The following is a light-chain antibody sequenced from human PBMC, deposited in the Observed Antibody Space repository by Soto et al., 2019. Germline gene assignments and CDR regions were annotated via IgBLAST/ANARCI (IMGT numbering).Light chain of an antibody. Sequence: EIVMMQSPDTLSVSLGERATLSCRASQSIVSNLAWYQQKPGQAPRLLIHGASNRATGVPARFSGSGSGTEFTLTISSLQSEDFAVYFCQQYHNWPPQYSFGQGTKLQIK. V-gene: IGKV3-15*01. J-gene: IGKJ2*03. CDR2: GAS. CDR1: QSIVSN. CDR3: QQYHNWPPQYS.